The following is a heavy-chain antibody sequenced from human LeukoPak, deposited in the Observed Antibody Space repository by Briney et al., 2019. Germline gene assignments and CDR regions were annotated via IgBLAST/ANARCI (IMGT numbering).Heavy chain of an antibody. CDR1: GFTFRSYA. D-gene: IGHD1-14*01. CDR2: ISGRGGRT. Sequence: GGSLRHSCAEPGFTFRSYAMSWVGQAQGKGGEWVSAISGRGGRTYYADSVKGGFTISRDNSKNTLYLQTNSLRAEDTAVYYCAKGSRCYNPTDDYWGQGTLVTVSS. CDR3: AKGSRCYNPTDDY. J-gene: IGHJ4*02. V-gene: IGHV3-23*01.